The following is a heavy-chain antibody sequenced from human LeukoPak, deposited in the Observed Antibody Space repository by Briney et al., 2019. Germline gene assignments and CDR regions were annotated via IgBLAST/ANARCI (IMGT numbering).Heavy chain of an antibody. CDR1: GGSISSYY. J-gene: IGHJ4*02. CDR3: ARCPNYYDSSGWHYSGSDY. Sequence: SETLSLTCTVSGGSISSYYWSWIRQPAGKGLEWIGRIYTSGSTYYNPSLNSRVTISVDTSKNQFSLKLSSVTAADTAAYFCARCPNYYDSSGWHYSGSDYWGQGTLVTVSS. D-gene: IGHD3-22*01. CDR2: IYTSGST. V-gene: IGHV4-4*07.